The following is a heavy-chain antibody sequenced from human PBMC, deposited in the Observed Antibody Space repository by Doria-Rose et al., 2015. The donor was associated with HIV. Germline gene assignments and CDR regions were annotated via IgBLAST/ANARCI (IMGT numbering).Heavy chain of an antibody. D-gene: IGHD6-13*01. CDR3: ARIKSSRWYHKYYFDF. V-gene: IGHV2-26*01. CDR1: GVSLSSPGMG. Sequence: QVQLVQSGPVLVKPTETLTLTCTVSGVSLSSPGMGVSWIRQPPGKALEWLANIFSDDERSYKASMKSRLTISRVPSNSQVVLTMTDRDPVDTATYYCARIKSSRWYHKYYFDFWGQGTLVIVSA. J-gene: IGHJ4*02. CDR2: IFSDDER.